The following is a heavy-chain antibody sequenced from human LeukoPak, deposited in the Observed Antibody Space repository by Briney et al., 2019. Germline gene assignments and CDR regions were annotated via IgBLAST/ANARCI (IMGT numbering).Heavy chain of an antibody. J-gene: IGHJ6*04. V-gene: IGHV6-1*01. Sequence: SQTLSLTCAISGDSVPSNSAAWNWIRQSPSRGLEWLGRTYYRSKWYNDYAVSVKSRITINPDTSKNQFSLQLNSVTPEDTAVYYCARYGSGSLPSPYYYYYGMGVWGKGTTVTVSS. CDR3: ARYGSGSLPSPYYYYYGMGV. CDR2: TYYRSKWYN. D-gene: IGHD3-10*01. CDR1: GDSVPSNSAA.